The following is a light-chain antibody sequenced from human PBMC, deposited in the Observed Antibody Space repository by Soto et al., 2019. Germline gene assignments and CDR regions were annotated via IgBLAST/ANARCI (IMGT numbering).Light chain of an antibody. CDR3: SSYTSSSTPV. CDR1: ISDVGGYNY. V-gene: IGLV2-14*01. J-gene: IGLJ2*01. CDR2: DVS. Sequence: QSALTQPASVSGSPGQSITISCTGTISDVGGYNYVSWYQQHPGKAPKLMIYDVSNRPSGVPNRFSGSKSGNTASLTISGLQAEDEADYYCSSYTSSSTPVFGGGTKLTVL.